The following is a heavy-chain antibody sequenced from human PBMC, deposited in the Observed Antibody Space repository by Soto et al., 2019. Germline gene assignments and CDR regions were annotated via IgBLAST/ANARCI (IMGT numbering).Heavy chain of an antibody. D-gene: IGHD3-10*01. CDR1: GGTFSSYA. CDR3: ARVEVRGVIKWFDP. J-gene: IGHJ5*02. Sequence: SVKVSCKASGGTFSSYAISWVRQAPGQGLEWMGGIIPIFGTANYAQKFQGRVTITADESTSTAYMELSSLRSEDTAVYYCARVEVRGVIKWFDPWGQGTLVTVSS. CDR2: IIPIFGTA. V-gene: IGHV1-69*13.